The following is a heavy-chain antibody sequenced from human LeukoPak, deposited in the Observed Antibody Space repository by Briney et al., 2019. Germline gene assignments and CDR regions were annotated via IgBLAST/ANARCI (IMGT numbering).Heavy chain of an antibody. CDR2: IYYSGST. CDR3: ARDSGWDPFDY. CDR1: GGSISSYY. J-gene: IGHJ4*02. V-gene: IGHV4-59*01. Sequence: SETLSLTCTVSGGSISSYYWSWIRQPPGKGLEWIGYIYYSGSTNYNPSLKSRVTISVDTSKNQFSLKLCSVTAADTAVYYCARDSGWDPFDYWGQGTLVTVSS. D-gene: IGHD6-19*01.